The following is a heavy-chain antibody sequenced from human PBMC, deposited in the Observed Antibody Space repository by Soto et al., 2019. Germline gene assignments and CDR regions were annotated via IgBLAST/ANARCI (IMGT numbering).Heavy chain of an antibody. V-gene: IGHV1-3*01. J-gene: IGHJ4*02. Sequence: ASVNVYCKAAGYSLSSYVVRWVRQAPGQRLEWMGWINAGYGNTKSSQKFQDRVTISRDTSASTAYMELTSLRSEDTAVYYCARDTGDGTFDFWGQGTLVTVSS. CDR2: INAGYGNT. D-gene: IGHD7-27*01. CDR3: ARDTGDGTFDF. CDR1: GYSLSSYV.